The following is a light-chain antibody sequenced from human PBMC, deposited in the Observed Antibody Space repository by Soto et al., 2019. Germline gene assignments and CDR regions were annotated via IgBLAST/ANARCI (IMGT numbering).Light chain of an antibody. CDR1: SGHSTYA. Sequence: QPVLTQSPSASASLGDSVKLTCTLSSGHSTYAIAWHQQQPEKGPRYLMKLNSDGSHSKGDGIPDRFSGSSSGAERYLTISSLQSEDEADCYCQTWGTGTWVFGGGTKLTVL. J-gene: IGLJ3*02. V-gene: IGLV4-69*01. CDR3: QTWGTGTWV. CDR2: LNSDGSH.